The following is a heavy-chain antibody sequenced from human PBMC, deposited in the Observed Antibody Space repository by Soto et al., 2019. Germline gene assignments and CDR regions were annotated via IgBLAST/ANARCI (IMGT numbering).Heavy chain of an antibody. CDR1: GDSISSYF. J-gene: IGHJ6*02. V-gene: IGHV4-59*01. CDR3: ARDRFGYGVMDV. CDR2: IYYSGST. Sequence: QVQLQESGPGLVKPSETLSLTCTVSGDSISSYFWSWIRQSPGKGLEWIGYIYYSGSTNYNPSLRSRVTISPDTSKNQFSLKLSSVTAADTAVYYCARDRFGYGVMDVWGQGTTVTVSS. D-gene: IGHD5-12*01.